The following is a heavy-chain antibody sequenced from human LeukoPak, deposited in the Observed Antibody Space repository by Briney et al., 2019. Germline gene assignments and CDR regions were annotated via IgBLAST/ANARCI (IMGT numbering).Heavy chain of an antibody. CDR3: ARGDGEYQLLNWFDP. V-gene: IGHV4-34*01. D-gene: IGHD2-2*01. J-gene: IGHJ5*02. CDR1: GGSFSGYY. CDR2: INHSGSA. Sequence: SETLSPTCAVYGGSFSGYYWSWIRQPPGKGLEWIGEINHSGSANYNPSLKSRVTISVDTSKNQFSLKLSSVTAADTAVYYCARGDGEYQLLNWFDPWGQGTLVTVSS.